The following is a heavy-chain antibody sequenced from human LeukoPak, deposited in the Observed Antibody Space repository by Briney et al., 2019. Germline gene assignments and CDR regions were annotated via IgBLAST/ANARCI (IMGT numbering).Heavy chain of an antibody. Sequence: ASVKVSCKASGYTFTGYYMHWVRQAPGQGLEWMVWINPNSGGTNYAQKFQGRVTMTRDTSISTAYMELSRLRSDDTAVYYCARSGNIWFGVPGYFDYWGQGTLVTVSS. D-gene: IGHD3-10*01. CDR3: ARSGNIWFGVPGYFDY. V-gene: IGHV1-2*02. CDR2: INPNSGGT. CDR1: GYTFTGYY. J-gene: IGHJ4*02.